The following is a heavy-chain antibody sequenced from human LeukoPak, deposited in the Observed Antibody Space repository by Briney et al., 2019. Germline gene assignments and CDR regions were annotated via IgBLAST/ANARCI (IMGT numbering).Heavy chain of an antibody. CDR2: ISYDGEIE. CDR3: ARGVEYIRSDLFDY. CDR1: GFPFSSYA. Sequence: PGGSLRFSCAASGFPFSSYAMHWVRQAPGKWLQWVAMISYDGEIENYTDSVKGRFTISRDNSKNALYLQINSLRAEDTAVYYCARGVEYIRSDLFDYWGQGNLVIVSS. D-gene: IGHD6-6*01. V-gene: IGHV3-30*04. J-gene: IGHJ4*02.